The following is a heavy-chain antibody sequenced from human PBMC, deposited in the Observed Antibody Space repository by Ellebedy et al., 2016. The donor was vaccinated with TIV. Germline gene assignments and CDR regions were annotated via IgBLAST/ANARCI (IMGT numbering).Heavy chain of an antibody. CDR3: ARLYCSGGSCPLTPYGMDV. CDR2: INPNSGGT. Sequence: ASVKVSCXASGYTFTGYYMHWVRQAPGQGLEWMGWINPNSGGTNYAQKFQGRVTMTRDTSISTAYMELSRLRSDDTAVYYCARLYCSGGSCPLTPYGMDVWGQGTTVTVSS. D-gene: IGHD2-15*01. V-gene: IGHV1-2*02. CDR1: GYTFTGYY. J-gene: IGHJ6*02.